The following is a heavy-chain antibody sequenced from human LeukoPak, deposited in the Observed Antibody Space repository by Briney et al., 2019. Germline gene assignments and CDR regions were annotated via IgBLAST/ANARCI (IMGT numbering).Heavy chain of an antibody. D-gene: IGHD2-2*01. CDR3: AKGVVVAPDVTPFDY. CDR2: ISGSGGST. Sequence: GGSLRLSCAASGFTFSTYAMSWVRQAPGKGLEWVSAISGSGGSTYYADSVKGRFTISRDNSKNTLYLQMNSLRAEDTAVYYCAKGVVVAPDVTPFDYWGQGTLVTVSS. V-gene: IGHV3-23*01. CDR1: GFTFSTYA. J-gene: IGHJ4*02.